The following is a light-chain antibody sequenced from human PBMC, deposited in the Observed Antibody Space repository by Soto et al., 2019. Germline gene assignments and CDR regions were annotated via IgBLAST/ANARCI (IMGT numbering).Light chain of an antibody. CDR1: SSDVGSYNH. CDR2: EGS. Sequence: QSALTQPASVSGSPGQSITISCTGTSSDVGSYNHVSWYQQYPGKAPKLMIYEGSKRPSGVSNRFSGSKSGNTASLTISGLQAEDEADYYCCSYAGSSTWVFGGGIKVTVL. V-gene: IGLV2-23*01. CDR3: CSYAGSSTWV. J-gene: IGLJ3*02.